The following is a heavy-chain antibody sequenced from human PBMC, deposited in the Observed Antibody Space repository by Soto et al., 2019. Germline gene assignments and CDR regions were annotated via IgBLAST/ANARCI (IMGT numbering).Heavy chain of an antibody. V-gene: IGHV1-8*01. CDR3: ARQMVPAADYEFGY. CDR2: MNPNSGNT. J-gene: IGHJ4*02. D-gene: IGHD2-2*01. CDR1: GYTFTSYD. Sequence: ASVKVSCKASGYTFTSYDINWVRQATGQGLEWMGWMNPNSGNTGYAQKFQGRVTMTTDTSTSTAYMELSGLRSDDTAMYYCARQMVPAADYEFGYWGQGTLVNVS.